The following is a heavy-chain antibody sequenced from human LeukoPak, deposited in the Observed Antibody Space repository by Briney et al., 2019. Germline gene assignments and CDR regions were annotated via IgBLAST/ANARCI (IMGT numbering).Heavy chain of an antibody. CDR3: ARGLAHFDY. CDR1: EFTVSSNY. D-gene: IGHD6-19*01. CDR2: IHGDGGT. J-gene: IGHJ4*02. V-gene: IGHV3-53*01. Sequence: GGSLRLSCAASEFTVSSNYMSWVRQAPGKGLEWVSVIHGDGGTYYTDSVKGRFTISRDNFKNTLYLQMNTLRAEDTAVYYCARGLAHFDYWGQRTLVTVSS.